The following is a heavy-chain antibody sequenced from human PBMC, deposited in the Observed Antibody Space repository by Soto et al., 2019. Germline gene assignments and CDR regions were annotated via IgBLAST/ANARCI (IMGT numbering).Heavy chain of an antibody. D-gene: IGHD2-15*01. J-gene: IGHJ4*02. V-gene: IGHV1-18*01. Sequence: QVQLVQSGAEVKKPGASVKVSCKASGYTFTSYGISWVRQAPGQGLEWMGWISAYNGNTNYAQKLQGRVTMTTDTATSTAYMELRSLRYDDTAVYSCAGADVVVVAATPADYWGQGTLVTVSS. CDR1: GYTFTSYG. CDR3: AGADVVVVAATPADY. CDR2: ISAYNGNT.